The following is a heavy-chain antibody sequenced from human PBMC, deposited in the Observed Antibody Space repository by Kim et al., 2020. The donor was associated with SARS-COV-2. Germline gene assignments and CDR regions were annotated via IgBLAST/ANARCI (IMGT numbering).Heavy chain of an antibody. D-gene: IGHD3-22*01. V-gene: IGHV3-30*18. CDR1: GFTFSSYG. J-gene: IGHJ3*02. CDR2: ISYDGSNK. CDR3: AKVGGYYDSSGYFRYYATFYTHDAFDI. Sequence: GGSLRLSCAASGFTFSSYGMHWVRQAPGKGLEWVAVISYDGSNKYYADSVKGRFTISRDNSKNTLYLQMNSLRAEDTAVYYCAKVGGYYDSSGYFRYYATFYTHDAFDIWGQGTMVTVSS.